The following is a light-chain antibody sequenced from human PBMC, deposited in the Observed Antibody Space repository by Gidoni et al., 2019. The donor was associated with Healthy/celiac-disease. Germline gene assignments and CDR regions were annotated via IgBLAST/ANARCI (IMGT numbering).Light chain of an antibody. CDR2: DAS. J-gene: IGKJ1*01. CDR3: QQYGSYPWT. CDR1: QSISSY. V-gene: IGKV3-11*01. Sequence: IALTQSPATLSSSPGERATLSCRASQSISSYLAWYQQKPGQAPRLLIYDASSRATGIPARFSGSGSGTDFTLTISSLEPEDFAVYYCQQYGSYPWTFGQGTKVEIK.